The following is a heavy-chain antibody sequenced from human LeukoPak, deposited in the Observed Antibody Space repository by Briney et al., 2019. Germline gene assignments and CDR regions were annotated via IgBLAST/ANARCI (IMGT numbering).Heavy chain of an antibody. CDR3: ARLAYGSGYFDY. CDR1: GFTVSNNY. V-gene: IGHV3-53*01. J-gene: IGHJ4*02. D-gene: IGHD3-10*01. Sequence: GGSLRLSCAASGFTVSNNYMSWVRQAPGKGLEWVSVIYSGGSTYCADSVKGRFAISRDNSKNTLYLQMNSLRAEDTAVYYCARLAYGSGYFDYWGQGTLVTVSS. CDR2: IYSGGST.